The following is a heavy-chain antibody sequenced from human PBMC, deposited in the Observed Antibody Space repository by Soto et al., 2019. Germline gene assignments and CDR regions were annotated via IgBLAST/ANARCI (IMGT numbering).Heavy chain of an antibody. V-gene: IGHV5-51*01. Sequence: PGESLKISCKGSGYSFSTYWIGWVRQLPGKGLEWLGIIYPDDSDTRYSPSFQGQVTISADKSISTAYLQWSSPKASDTAMYYCAGGYSSSSDYYFYAMDVWGQGTTVT. J-gene: IGHJ6*02. CDR3: AGGYSSSSDYYFYAMDV. D-gene: IGHD6-13*01. CDR2: IYPDDSDT. CDR1: GYSFSTYW.